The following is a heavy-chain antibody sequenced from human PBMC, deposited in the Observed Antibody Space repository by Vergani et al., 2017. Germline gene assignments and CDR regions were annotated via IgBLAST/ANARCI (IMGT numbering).Heavy chain of an antibody. CDR2: INPNSGGT. V-gene: IGHV1-2*02. J-gene: IGHJ4*02. Sequence: QVQLVQSGAEVKKPGSSVKVSCKASGGTFSSYTISWVRQAPGQGLEWMGWINPNSGGTNYAQKFQGRVTMTRDTSISTAYMELSRLRSDDTAVYYCARVRDDYYDSSGGFYYFDYWGQGTLVTVSS. D-gene: IGHD3-22*01. CDR1: GGTFSSYT. CDR3: ARVRDDYYDSSGGFYYFDY.